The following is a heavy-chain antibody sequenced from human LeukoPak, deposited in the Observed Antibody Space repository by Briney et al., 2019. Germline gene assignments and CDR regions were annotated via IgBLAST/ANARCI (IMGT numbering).Heavy chain of an antibody. J-gene: IGHJ4*02. CDR1: GFTFSTYW. D-gene: IGHD3-22*01. CDR3: ARDLPTGYYISSGYYEYFLDY. Sequence: GGSLRLSCAASGFTFSTYWMTWVRQAPGKGLGWVANIKQDGSEKYYVDSLKGRFTISRDNAKNSLFLQMNSLRAEDTAVYYCARDLPTGYYISSGYYEYFLDYWGQGTLVTVSS. CDR2: IKQDGSEK. V-gene: IGHV3-7*04.